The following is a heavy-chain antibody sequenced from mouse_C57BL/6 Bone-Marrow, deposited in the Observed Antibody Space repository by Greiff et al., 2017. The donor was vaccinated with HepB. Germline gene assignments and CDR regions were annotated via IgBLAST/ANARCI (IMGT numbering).Heavy chain of an antibody. CDR2: ISSGSSTI. Sequence: EVQGVESGGGLVKPGGSLKLSCAASGFTFSDYGMHWVRQAPEKGLEWVAYISSGSSTIYYADTVKGRFTISRDNAKNTLFLQMTSLRAEDTAMYYCARSARTGAMDYWGQGTSVTVSS. CDR3: ARSARTGAMDY. J-gene: IGHJ4*01. CDR1: GFTFSDYG. V-gene: IGHV5-17*01.